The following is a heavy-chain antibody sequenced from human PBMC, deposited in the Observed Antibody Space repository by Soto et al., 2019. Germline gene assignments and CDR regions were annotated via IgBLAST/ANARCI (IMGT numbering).Heavy chain of an antibody. D-gene: IGHD3-10*01. CDR2: VNPILSMS. CDR3: ASSYGSGYRAFDY. V-gene: IGHV1-69*02. CDR1: GDTFNFYS. J-gene: IGHJ4*02. Sequence: QVQLVQSGAEVKRPGSSVKVSCQASGDTFNFYSINWVRQAPGVVLEWVGRVNPILSMSNYAQRFQGRVTMTADKSTSTAYMELRSLRSEDTAIYYCASSYGSGYRAFDYWGQGALVTVSS.